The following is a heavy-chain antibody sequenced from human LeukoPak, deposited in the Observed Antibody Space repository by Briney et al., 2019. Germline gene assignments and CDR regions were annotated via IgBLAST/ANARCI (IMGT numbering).Heavy chain of an antibody. Sequence: PSETLSLTCTVSGGSISRYYWSWIRQPPGKGLEWIGYIYHSGSSNYNPSLKSRVTISVDTSKNQFSLKLSSVTAADTAEYYCAALNDPGGNFLNYWGQGTLVTVSS. J-gene: IGHJ4*02. CDR3: AALNDPGGNFLNY. CDR1: GGSISRYY. D-gene: IGHD4-23*01. V-gene: IGHV4-59*08. CDR2: IYHSGSS.